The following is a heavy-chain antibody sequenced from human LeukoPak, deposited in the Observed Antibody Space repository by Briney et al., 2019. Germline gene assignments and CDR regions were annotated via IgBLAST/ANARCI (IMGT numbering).Heavy chain of an antibody. D-gene: IGHD1-1*01. V-gene: IGHV3-30*18. CDR1: GFTFSSYG. Sequence: GGSLRLSCAASGFTFSSYGMHWVRQAPGKGLEWVAVISYDGSNKYYADSVKGRFTISRDNSKNTLYLQMNSLRGEDTALYYCVKVLVTYTVDVWGQGTTVTVSS. J-gene: IGHJ6*02. CDR2: ISYDGSNK. CDR3: VKVLVTYTVDV.